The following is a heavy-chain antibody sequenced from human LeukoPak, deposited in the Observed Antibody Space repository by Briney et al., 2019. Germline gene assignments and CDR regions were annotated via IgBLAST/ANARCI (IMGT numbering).Heavy chain of an antibody. CDR2: IYYSGST. J-gene: IGHJ4*02. CDR3: ARVGGTTTRYFDY. Sequence: SETLSLTCTVSGGSIGSHYWSWIRQPPGKGLEWIGYIYYSGSTNYNPSPKSRATISVDTSKNHFSLRLSSMSAADTALYYCARVGGTTTRYFDYWGQGTLVTVSS. V-gene: IGHV4-59*11. D-gene: IGHD1-1*01. CDR1: GGSIGSHY.